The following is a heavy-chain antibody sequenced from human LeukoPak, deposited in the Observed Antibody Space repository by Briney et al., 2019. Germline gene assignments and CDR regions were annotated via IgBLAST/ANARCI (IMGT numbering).Heavy chain of an antibody. J-gene: IGHJ4*02. V-gene: IGHV4-31*03. Sequence: SETLSLTCTVSGGSISSGGYYWSWIRQHPGKGLEWIGYIYYSGSTYYNPSLKSRVTISVDTSKNQFSLKLSSVTAADTAVYYCARRDLVATITDYWGQRTLVTVSS. CDR3: ARRDLVATITDY. CDR1: GGSISSGGYY. D-gene: IGHD5-12*01. CDR2: IYYSGST.